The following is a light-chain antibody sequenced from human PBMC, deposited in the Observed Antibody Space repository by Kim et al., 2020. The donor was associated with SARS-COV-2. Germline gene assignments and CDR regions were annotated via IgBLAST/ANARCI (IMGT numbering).Light chain of an antibody. Sequence: GQGITISCPGSSSDIGSNTVSWYQQFPGTTPKLLIYSNTQRPSRVPDRFSGSKSGTSASLAISELQSEDEADYYCASWDDSLSGWVFGGGTQLTVL. V-gene: IGLV1-44*01. J-gene: IGLJ3*02. CDR2: SNT. CDR3: ASWDDSLSGWV. CDR1: SSDIGSNT.